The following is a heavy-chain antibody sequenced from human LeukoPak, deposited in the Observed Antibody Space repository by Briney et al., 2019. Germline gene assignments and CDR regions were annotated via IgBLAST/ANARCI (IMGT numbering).Heavy chain of an antibody. CDR2: IYHSGAT. CDR3: ASPNYFDSSTYRFDY. V-gene: IGHV4-30-2*01. Sequence: SETLSLTCVVSGGSISRGGYSWSWIRQPPGKALEWIGHIYHSGATYYNPSLKSRVTMSVDRSMNEFSLKLTSVTAADTAVYYCASPNYFDSSTYRFDYWGQGTLVTVSS. J-gene: IGHJ4*02. D-gene: IGHD3-22*01. CDR1: GGSISRGGYS.